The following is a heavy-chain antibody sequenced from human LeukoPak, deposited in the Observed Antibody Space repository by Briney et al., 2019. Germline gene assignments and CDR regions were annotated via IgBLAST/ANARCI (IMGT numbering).Heavy chain of an antibody. Sequence: PGRSLRLSCAASGFTFSSYGMHWVRQAPGKGLVWVAVISYDGSNTYYADSVKGRFTISRDNSKDTLYLQMNSLRAEDTAVYYCSKDLWQWLAPPYNRFDPWGQGTLVTVSS. CDR3: SKDLWQWLAPPYNRFDP. CDR2: ISYDGSNT. D-gene: IGHD6-19*01. J-gene: IGHJ5*02. CDR1: GFTFSSYG. V-gene: IGHV3-30*18.